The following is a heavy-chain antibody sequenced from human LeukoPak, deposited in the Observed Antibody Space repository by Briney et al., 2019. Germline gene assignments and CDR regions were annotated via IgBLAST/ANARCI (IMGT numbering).Heavy chain of an antibody. CDR3: ATTSSGWYGVAFDI. J-gene: IGHJ3*02. D-gene: IGHD6-19*01. CDR2: INHSGST. CDR1: GGSFSGYY. V-gene: IGHV4-34*01. Sequence: SETLSLTCAVYGGSFSGYYWSWIRQPPGKGLEWIGEINHSGSTNYNPSLKSRVTISVDTSKNQFSLKQSSVTAADTAVYYCATTSSGWYGVAFDIWGQGTMVTVSS.